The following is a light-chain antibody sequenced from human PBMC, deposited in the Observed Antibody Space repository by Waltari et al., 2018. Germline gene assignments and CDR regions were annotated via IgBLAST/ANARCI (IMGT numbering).Light chain of an antibody. V-gene: IGKV4-1*01. CDR2: WAS. CDR3: QQYYGTPPT. J-gene: IGKJ1*01. Sequence: DIVMTQSPDSLAVSLGERATINCKSSQNVLYSSNNKNYLAWYQQKPGQPPKLLIYWASTRESGVPDRFSGSRYGTDFTLPISSLQAEDVAVYYCQQYYGTPPTFGQGTKVEIK. CDR1: QNVLYSSNNKNY.